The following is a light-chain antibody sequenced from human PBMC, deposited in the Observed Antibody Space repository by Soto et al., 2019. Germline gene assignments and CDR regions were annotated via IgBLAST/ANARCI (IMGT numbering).Light chain of an antibody. CDR1: QSVSFY. V-gene: IGKV3-11*01. Sequence: EIVLTQSPATLSLSPGERATLSCRASQSVSFYLAWYQQKPGQAPRLLIYDASNRATGIPARFSGSGSGTDFTLTISILEPEDFAVYYCQQRSNWPSFVQGTRLEIK. CDR2: DAS. J-gene: IGKJ5*01. CDR3: QQRSNWPS.